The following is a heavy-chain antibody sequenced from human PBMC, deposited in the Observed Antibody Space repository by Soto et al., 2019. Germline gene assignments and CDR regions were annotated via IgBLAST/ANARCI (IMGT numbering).Heavy chain of an antibody. CDR3: ARSKDSRLGMDV. CDR2: IYYSGST. J-gene: IGHJ6*02. D-gene: IGHD3-22*01. Sequence: SETLSLTCTVSGGSISSGDYYWSWIRQPPGKGLEWIGYIYYSGSTYYNPSLKSRVTISVDTSKNQFSLKLSSVTAADTAVYYCARSKDSRLGMDVWGQGTTVTVSS. CDR1: GGSISSGDYY. V-gene: IGHV4-30-4*01.